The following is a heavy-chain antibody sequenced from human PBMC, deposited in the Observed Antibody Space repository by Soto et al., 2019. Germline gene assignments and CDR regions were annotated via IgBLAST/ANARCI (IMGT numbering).Heavy chain of an antibody. CDR1: GFTFSSYS. V-gene: IGHV3-48*01. J-gene: IGHJ4*02. Sequence: GRSLRLSCAASGFTFSSYSMNWVRQAPGKGLEWVSYISSSSSTIYYADSVKGRFTISRDNAKNSLYLQMNSLRAEDTAVYYCARGATRWPYWGQGTLVTVSS. CDR3: ARGATRWPY. D-gene: IGHD2-2*01. CDR2: ISSSSSTI.